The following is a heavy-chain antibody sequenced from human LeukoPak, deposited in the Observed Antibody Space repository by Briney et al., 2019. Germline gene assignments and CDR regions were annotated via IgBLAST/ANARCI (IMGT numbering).Heavy chain of an antibody. V-gene: IGHV3-9*03. CDR1: GFTFSSYS. CDR3: AKGLYSGSYRGVSFDY. CDR2: ISWNSGSI. D-gene: IGHD1-26*01. Sequence: PGGSLRLSCAASGFTFSSYSMHWVRQAPGKGLEWVSGISWNSGSIGYADSVKGRFTISRDNAKNSLYLQMNSLRAEDMASYYCAKGLYSGSYRGVSFDYWGQGTLVTVSS. J-gene: IGHJ4*02.